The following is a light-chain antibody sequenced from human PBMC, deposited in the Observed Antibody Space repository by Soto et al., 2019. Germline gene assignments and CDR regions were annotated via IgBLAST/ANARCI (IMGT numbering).Light chain of an antibody. V-gene: IGLV2-14*01. J-gene: IGLJ2*01. CDR1: SGDIGGYNF. CDR2: EVR. Sequence: QSALTQPASVSGSPGQSITISCSGSSGDIGGYNFVSWYQHLPGKAPKLIIFEVRFRPSGVSNRFSGSKSGDTASLTISGLLPEDEADYYRSSYTSTGTLIVFGGGTKVTVL. CDR3: SSYTSTGTLIV.